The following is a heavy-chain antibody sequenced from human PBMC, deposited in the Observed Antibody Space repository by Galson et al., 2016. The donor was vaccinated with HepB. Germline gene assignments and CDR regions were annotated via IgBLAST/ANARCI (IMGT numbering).Heavy chain of an antibody. CDR1: GYTFTTYA. V-gene: IGHV1-3*01. CDR3: ARLSGVAPGQGRLTSFEY. CDR2: INADNGNT. J-gene: IGHJ4*02. Sequence: SVKVSCKASGYTFTTYAIHWVRQAPGHRLEWMGWINADNGNTKYSQKFQGRVTFARDTSASTAYMALRSLESEDTAVYYCARLSGVAPGQGRLTSFEYWGQGTLVTVSS. D-gene: IGHD2-15*01.